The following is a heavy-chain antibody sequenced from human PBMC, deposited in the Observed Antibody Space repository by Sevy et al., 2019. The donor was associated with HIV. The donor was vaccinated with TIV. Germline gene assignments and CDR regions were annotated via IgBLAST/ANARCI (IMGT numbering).Heavy chain of an antibody. CDR2: FCICSSTI. CDR3: ARDHRSVVVGTYPLDY. D-gene: IGHD2-15*01. Sequence: GGSLRLSCAASGFTFSSYSMNWVRQAPGKGLEWVSYFCICSSTIYYADSVKGRFTISRDNAKNSLYLQMNSLRDEDTAAYYWARDHRSVVVGTYPLDYWGQGTLVTVSS. V-gene: IGHV3-48*02. J-gene: IGHJ4*02. CDR1: GFTFSSYS.